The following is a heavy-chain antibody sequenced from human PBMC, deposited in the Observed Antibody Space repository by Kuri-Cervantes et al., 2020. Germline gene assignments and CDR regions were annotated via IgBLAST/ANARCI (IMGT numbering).Heavy chain of an antibody. CDR3: ARGLVVVPAARKVGAFDI. Sequence: ASVKVSCKASGYTFTSYPTHWVRQAPGQRLEWMGWINAGNGNTKYSQKFQGRLTITRDTSASTAYMELRSLRSDDTAVYYCARGLVVVPAARKVGAFDIWGQGTMVTVSS. J-gene: IGHJ3*02. CDR2: INAGNGNT. D-gene: IGHD2-2*01. CDR1: GYTFTSYP. V-gene: IGHV1-3*01.